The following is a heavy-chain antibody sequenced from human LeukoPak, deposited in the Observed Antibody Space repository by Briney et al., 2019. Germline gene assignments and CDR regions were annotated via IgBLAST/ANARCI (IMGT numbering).Heavy chain of an antibody. D-gene: IGHD6-13*01. CDR3: ARGIAAAGLYYYYYMDV. V-gene: IGHV4-61*02. CDR2: IYTSGST. J-gene: IGHJ6*03. Sequence: SETLSLTCTVSGGSISSGSYYWSWIRQPAGKGLERIGRIYTSGSTNYNPSLKSRVTISVDTSKNQFSLKLSSATAADTAVYYCARGIAAAGLYYYYYMDVWGKGTTVTVSS. CDR1: GGSISSGSYY.